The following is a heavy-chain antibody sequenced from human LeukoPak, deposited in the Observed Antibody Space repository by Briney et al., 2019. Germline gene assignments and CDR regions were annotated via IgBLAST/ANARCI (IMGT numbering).Heavy chain of an antibody. CDR3: ARVDYFDSNGYYQQIDY. J-gene: IGHJ4*02. CDR2: ISYDGSNK. CDR1: GFSFSSYA. V-gene: IGHV3-30-3*01. D-gene: IGHD3-22*01. Sequence: PGRSLSLSCAASGFSFSSYAMHWVRQAPGKGLEWVAAISYDGSNKDYAESVKGRFTVSRDNSKNTLYLQMNSLRAEDTAVFYCARVDYFDSNGYYQQIDYWGQGTLVIVSS.